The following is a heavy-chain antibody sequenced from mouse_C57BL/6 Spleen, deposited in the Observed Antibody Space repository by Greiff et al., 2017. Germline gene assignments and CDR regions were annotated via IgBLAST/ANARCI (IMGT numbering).Heavy chain of an antibody. D-gene: IGHD1-1*01. V-gene: IGHV5-9-1*02. CDR1: GFTFSSYA. Sequence: EVKLVESGEGLVKPGGSLTLSCAASGFTFSSYAMSWVRQTPEKRLEWVAYISSGGDYIYYADTVKGRFTISRDNARNTLYLQMSSLKSEDTARYYCTRDPYYYGSSHWYFDVWGTGATVTVSS. CDR2: ISSGGDYI. J-gene: IGHJ1*03. CDR3: TRDPYYYGSSHWYFDV.